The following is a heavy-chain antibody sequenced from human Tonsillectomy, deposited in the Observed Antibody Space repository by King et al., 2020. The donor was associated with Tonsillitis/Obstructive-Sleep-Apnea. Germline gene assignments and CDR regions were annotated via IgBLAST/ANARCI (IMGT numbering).Heavy chain of an antibody. CDR2: TTNKANSYTR. CDR1: GFTFSDHY. CDR3: ARGYCTSTTCDWYLDL. V-gene: IGHV3-72*01. J-gene: IGHJ2*01. Sequence: VQLVESGGDLVQPGGSLRLSCAASGFTFSDHYMHWVRQAPGKGLEWVGRTTNKANSYTREYAASVKGRFTISRDDSRNSLYLQMNSLKIEDTAVYHCARGYCTSTTCDWYLDLWGRGTRDTVTS. D-gene: IGHD2-2*01.